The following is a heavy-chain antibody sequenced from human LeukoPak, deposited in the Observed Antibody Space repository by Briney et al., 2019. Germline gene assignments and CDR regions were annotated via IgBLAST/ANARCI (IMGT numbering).Heavy chain of an antibody. Sequence: GGSLRLPCASSGLTFSRYVMGWVRQAPGKGLEWVSTLSASGGSTFYAASVKGRFTVSRDNSKNTLFLQMNSLRAEDTAAYYCATLYGDYNWYFDLWGRGTLVTVSS. CDR2: LSASGGST. CDR1: GLTFSRYV. CDR3: ATLYGDYNWYFDL. D-gene: IGHD4-17*01. V-gene: IGHV3-23*01. J-gene: IGHJ2*01.